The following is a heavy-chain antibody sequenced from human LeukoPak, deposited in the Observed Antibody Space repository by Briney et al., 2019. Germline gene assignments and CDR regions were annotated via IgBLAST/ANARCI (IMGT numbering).Heavy chain of an antibody. V-gene: IGHV3-23*01. J-gene: IGHJ4*02. D-gene: IGHD3-3*01. CDR3: AKFFGSQPGY. CDR2: VSGRGDST. Sequence: PEGSLRLSCAASGFTFSSYAISWVRQAPGKGLEWVSAVSGRGDSTYYADSVKGRFTISRDNSKNTLYLQMNSLRAEDTAVYYCAKFFGSQPGYWGQGTLVTVS. CDR1: GFTFSSYA.